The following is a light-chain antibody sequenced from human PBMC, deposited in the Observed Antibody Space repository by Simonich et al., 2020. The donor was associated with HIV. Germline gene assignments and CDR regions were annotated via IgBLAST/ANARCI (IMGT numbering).Light chain of an antibody. V-gene: IGKV1-9*01. CDR1: HGISSY. Sequence: IQLTQSPSFLSASVGDRVTITCRASHGISSYLAWYQQQPGKAPKLLIYAASTLQSGVPSRFSGSGSGTDFTLTISSLQPEDFATYYCQQFNSYPYTFGLGTKLEIK. CDR3: QQFNSYPYT. J-gene: IGKJ2*01. CDR2: AAS.